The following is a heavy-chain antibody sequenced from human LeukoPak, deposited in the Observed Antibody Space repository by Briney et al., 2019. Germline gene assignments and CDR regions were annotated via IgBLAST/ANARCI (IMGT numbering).Heavy chain of an antibody. Sequence: SQTLSLTRTVSGGSISGGSYYWSSIRQPAGKGLEWIGRIYTSGSTNYNPSLKSRVTISVDTSKNQFSLKLSSVTAADTAVYSCVRDGSHDCSSNSCYTFDYWGQGTLVTVSS. V-gene: IGHV4-61*02. CDR2: IYTSGST. D-gene: IGHD2-2*02. J-gene: IGHJ4*02. CDR3: VRDGSHDCSSNSCYTFDY. CDR1: GGSISGGSYY.